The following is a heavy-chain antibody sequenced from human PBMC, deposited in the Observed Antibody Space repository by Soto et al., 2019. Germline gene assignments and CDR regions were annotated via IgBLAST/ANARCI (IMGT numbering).Heavy chain of an antibody. CDR2: IVVGSGNT. D-gene: IGHD5-18*01. Sequence: SVKVSCKASGFTFTSSAMQWVRQARGQRLEWIGWIVVGSGNTTYAQKFQERVTITRDMSTSTAYMELSSLRSEDTAVYYCAAIGYSYGYNFDYWGQGTLVTVSS. J-gene: IGHJ4*02. CDR1: GFTFTSSA. V-gene: IGHV1-58*02. CDR3: AAIGYSYGYNFDY.